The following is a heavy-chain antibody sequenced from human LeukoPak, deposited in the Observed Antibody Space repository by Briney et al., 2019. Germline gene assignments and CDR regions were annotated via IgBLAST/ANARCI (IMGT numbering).Heavy chain of an antibody. D-gene: IGHD4-17*01. CDR3: ARVPAYGDYSDY. CDR1: GFTFSSFW. CDR2: IKQDGSEK. Sequence: GGSLRLSCATSGFTFSSFWMTWVRQAPGKGLEWVANIKQDGSEKYYVDSVKGRFTISRDNSKDSLYLQVNSLRAEDTAVYYCARVPAYGDYSDYWGQGTLVTVSS. V-gene: IGHV3-7*01. J-gene: IGHJ4*02.